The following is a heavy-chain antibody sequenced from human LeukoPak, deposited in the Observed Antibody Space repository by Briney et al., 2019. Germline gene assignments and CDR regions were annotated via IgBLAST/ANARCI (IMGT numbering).Heavy chain of an antibody. CDR3: ARETYYYDSSAYDYYYYMDV. CDR2: IYTSGST. V-gene: IGHV4-61*02. J-gene: IGHJ6*03. Sequence: PSETLSLTCTVSGGSISSGSYCWSWIRQPAGKGLESIGRIYTSGSTNYNPSLKSRVTISVDTSKNQFSLKLSSVTAADTAVYYCARETYYYDSSAYDYYYYMDVWGKGTTVTVSS. CDR1: GGSISSGSYC. D-gene: IGHD3-22*01.